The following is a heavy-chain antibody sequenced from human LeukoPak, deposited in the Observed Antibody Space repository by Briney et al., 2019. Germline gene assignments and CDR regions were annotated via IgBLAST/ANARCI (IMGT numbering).Heavy chain of an antibody. CDR1: GFTFSSYW. J-gene: IGHJ6*04. Sequence: PGGSLRLSCAASGFTFSSYWMSWVRQAPGKGLEWVANIKKDGSGKYYVDSGKGRFTISRDNAKTSLYLQMNSLRAEDTAVYYCAELGITVIGGVWGKGTTVTISS. D-gene: IGHD3-10*02. V-gene: IGHV3-7*01. CDR3: AELGITVIGGV. CDR2: IKKDGSGK.